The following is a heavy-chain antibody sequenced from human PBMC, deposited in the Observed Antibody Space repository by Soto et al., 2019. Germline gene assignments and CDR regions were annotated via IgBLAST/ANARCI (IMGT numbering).Heavy chain of an antibody. J-gene: IGHJ5*02. V-gene: IGHV4-31*03. CDR1: GVSISSGGYY. Sequence: PSETLSLTCTVSGVSISSGGYYWSWIRQHPGKGLEWIGYIYYSGSTYYNPPLKSRVTISVDTSKNQFSLKLSSVTAADTAVYYCARAAHYSSPFRWFDPWGQGTLVTVSS. CDR3: ARAAHYSSPFRWFDP. D-gene: IGHD6-13*01. CDR2: IYYSGST.